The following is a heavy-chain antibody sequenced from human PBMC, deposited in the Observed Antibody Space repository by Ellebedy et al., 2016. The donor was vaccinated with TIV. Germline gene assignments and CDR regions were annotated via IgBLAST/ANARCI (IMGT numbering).Heavy chain of an antibody. V-gene: IGHV1-2*02. Sequence: ASVKVSCXASGYTFTGYYMHWVRQAPGQGLEWMGWINPNSGGTNYAQKLQGRVTMTTDTSTSTAYMELRSLRSDDTAVYYCARDRERRGNDYWGQGTLVTVSS. CDR3: ARDRERRGNDY. CDR1: GYTFTGYY. CDR2: INPNSGGT. D-gene: IGHD1-14*01. J-gene: IGHJ4*02.